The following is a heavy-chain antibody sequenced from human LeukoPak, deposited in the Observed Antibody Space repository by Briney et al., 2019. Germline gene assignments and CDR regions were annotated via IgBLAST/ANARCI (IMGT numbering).Heavy chain of an antibody. CDR1: GYTFTSYY. Sequence: ASVKVSCKASGYTFTSYYMHWVRQAPGQGLEWMGIINPSGSSTTYAQKFQGRVTMTRDMFTGTDYMELTSLTSDDTAVYYCARDNSVGETAWWFDPWGQGTLVTVSS. V-gene: IGHV1-46*01. D-gene: IGHD1-26*01. CDR2: INPSGSST. CDR3: ARDNSVGETAWWFDP. J-gene: IGHJ5*02.